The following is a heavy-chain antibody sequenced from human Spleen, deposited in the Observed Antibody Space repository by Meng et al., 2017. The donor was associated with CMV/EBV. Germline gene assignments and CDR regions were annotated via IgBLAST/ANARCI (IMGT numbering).Heavy chain of an antibody. V-gene: IGHV1-18*01. J-gene: IGHJ4*02. Sequence: ASVKVSCKASGYTFTSYGISWVRQAPGQGLEWMGWISAYNGNTNYAQKLQGRVTMTTDTSTSTAYMELRSLRSDDTAVYYCARDPQVTGDLYFDYWGQGTLVTVSS. CDR2: ISAYNGNT. D-gene: IGHD7-27*01. CDR3: ARDPQVTGDLYFDY. CDR1: GYTFTSYG.